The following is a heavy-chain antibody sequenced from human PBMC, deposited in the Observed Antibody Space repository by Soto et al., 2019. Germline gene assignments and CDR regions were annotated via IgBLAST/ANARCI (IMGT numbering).Heavy chain of an antibody. D-gene: IGHD1-26*01. CDR2: ISYDGSNK. CDR1: GFTFSSYG. CDR3: APGRVGALFDY. V-gene: IGHV3-30*03. J-gene: IGHJ4*02. Sequence: GSLRLSCAASGFTFSSYGMHWVRQAPGKGLEWVAVISYDGSNKYYADSVKGRFTISRDNSKNTLYLQMNSLRAEDTAVYYCAPGRVGALFDYWGQGTLVTVSS.